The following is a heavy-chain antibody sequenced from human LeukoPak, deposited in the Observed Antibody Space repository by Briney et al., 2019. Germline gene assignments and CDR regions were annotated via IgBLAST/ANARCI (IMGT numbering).Heavy chain of an antibody. CDR3: ARGVRSFGVAAAGTDY. J-gene: IGHJ4*02. D-gene: IGHD6-13*01. CDR1: AGSISSYY. Sequence: SETLSLTCTVSAGSISSYYWSWIRQPPGKELEWIGYIYYSGSTNYNPSLKSRVTISVDTSKNQFSLKLSSVTAADTAVYYCARGVRSFGVAAAGTDYWGQGTLVTVSS. V-gene: IGHV4-59*01. CDR2: IYYSGST.